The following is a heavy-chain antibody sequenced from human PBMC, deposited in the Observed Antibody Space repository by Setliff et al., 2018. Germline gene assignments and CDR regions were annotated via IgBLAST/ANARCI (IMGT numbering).Heavy chain of an antibody. V-gene: IGHV1-69*10. D-gene: IGHD1-26*01. CDR1: GYTFTDYY. CDR2: IIPLLDIA. Sequence: SVKVSCKASGYTFTDYYMHWVRQAPGQGLEWMGGIIPLLDIAKYAEKFKGRVTITADKSTSTAYMELSSLRSEDTAVYYCASWWEGAFDIWGQGTMVTVSS. CDR3: ASWWEGAFDI. J-gene: IGHJ3*02.